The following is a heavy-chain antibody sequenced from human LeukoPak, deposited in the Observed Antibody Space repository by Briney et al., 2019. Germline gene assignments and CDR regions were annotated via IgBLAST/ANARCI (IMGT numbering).Heavy chain of an antibody. Sequence: GGSLRLSCAASGFTFSSYSMNWVRQAPGKGLEWVSSISSSSSYIYYADSVKGRFTISRDNAKNSLYLQMNSLRAEDTAVYYCARDRGYCSSTSCYIDAFDIWGQGTMVTVSS. CDR2: ISSSSSYI. CDR1: GFTFSSYS. V-gene: IGHV3-21*01. CDR3: ARDRGYCSSTSCYIDAFDI. J-gene: IGHJ3*02. D-gene: IGHD2-2*02.